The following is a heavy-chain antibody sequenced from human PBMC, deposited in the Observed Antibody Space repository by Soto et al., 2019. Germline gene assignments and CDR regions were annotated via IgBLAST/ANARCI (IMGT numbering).Heavy chain of an antibody. CDR1: GFTLSSHW. V-gene: IGHV3-74*01. J-gene: IGHJ3*02. CDR2: INRDGSTI. CDR3: ARVADCTYSSNCNGRAAFDM. Sequence: EVQLVESGGGLAQPGGSLRLFCAASGFTLSSHWMHWVRQAPGKGLVWVSRINRDGSTINYDDSVRGRYTISRDNAKNTLSLQMNSLRAEDTAVYYCARVADCTYSSNCNGRAAFDMWGQGTMVTVSS. D-gene: IGHD6-13*01.